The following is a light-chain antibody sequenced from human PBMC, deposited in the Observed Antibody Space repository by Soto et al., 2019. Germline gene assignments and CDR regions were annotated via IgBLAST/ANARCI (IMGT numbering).Light chain of an antibody. V-gene: IGKV3-20*01. CDR2: AAS. CDR1: ESIAGTY. Sequence: EIVLTQSPGTLSLSPGDRATISCRASESIAGTYLAWYQQKPGQAPRLLIYAASSRATGIPDKFSASGSGTDFTLTINRLGPEDFAMYYCQQYGGSPRTFGQGTKVDIK. CDR3: QQYGGSPRT. J-gene: IGKJ1*01.